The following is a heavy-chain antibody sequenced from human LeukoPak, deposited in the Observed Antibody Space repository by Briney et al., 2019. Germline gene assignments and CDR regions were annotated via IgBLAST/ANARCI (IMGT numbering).Heavy chain of an antibody. CDR2: IYYSGST. D-gene: IGHD6-13*01. J-gene: IGHJ4*02. CDR1: GVSISSYY. V-gene: IGHV4-59*01. Sequence: PSETLSLTCTVSGVSISSYYWSWIRQPPGKGLEWIGYIYYSGSTNYNPSLKSRVTISVDTSKNQFSLKLSSVTAADTAVYYCARAGAYSSSGVFDYWGQGTLVTVSS. CDR3: ARAGAYSSSGVFDY.